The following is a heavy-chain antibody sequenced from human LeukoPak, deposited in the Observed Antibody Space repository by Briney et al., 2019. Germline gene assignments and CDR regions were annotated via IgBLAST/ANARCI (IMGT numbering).Heavy chain of an antibody. CDR2: IIPIFGTA. J-gene: IGHJ4*02. Sequence: SVKVSCKASGYTFTTYGISWVRQAPGQGLEWMGGIIPIFGTANYAQKFQGRVTITADESTSTAYMELSSLRSEDTAVYYCARSPEDYYDSSGYYRPFDYWGQGTLVTVSS. V-gene: IGHV1-69*13. CDR1: GYTFTTYG. CDR3: ARSPEDYYDSSGYYRPFDY. D-gene: IGHD3-22*01.